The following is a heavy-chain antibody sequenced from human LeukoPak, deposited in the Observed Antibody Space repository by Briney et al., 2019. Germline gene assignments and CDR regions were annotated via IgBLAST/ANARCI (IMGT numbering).Heavy chain of an antibody. D-gene: IGHD3-10*01. Sequence: PGGSLRLSCAASGFTFNNYWMHWVRQAPGKGLVWVSRIKSDGSSTGYADSVKGRFTISRDNAKNTLYLQINSLRAEDTALYYCAKVIYYGSENVDFWGQGTLVTVSS. V-gene: IGHV3-74*01. CDR1: GFTFNNYW. CDR2: IKSDGSST. J-gene: IGHJ4*02. CDR3: AKVIYYGSENVDF.